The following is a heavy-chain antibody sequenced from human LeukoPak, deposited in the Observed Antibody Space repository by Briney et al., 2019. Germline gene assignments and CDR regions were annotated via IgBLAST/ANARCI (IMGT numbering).Heavy chain of an antibody. Sequence: ASVKVSCKASGYTVTNYYMHWVRHAPGQGLEWMGMINPSLSSRTYAQEFQGRVTVTSDTSTSTVYMEVSSLRSEDTAIYYCARSGMWFSTNDWGQGTLVTVSS. CDR1: GYTVTNYY. J-gene: IGHJ4*02. V-gene: IGHV1-46*01. CDR3: ARSGMWFSTND. D-gene: IGHD2-21*01. CDR2: INPSLSSR.